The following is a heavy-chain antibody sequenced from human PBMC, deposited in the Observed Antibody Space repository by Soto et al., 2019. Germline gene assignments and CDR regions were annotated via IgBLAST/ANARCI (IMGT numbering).Heavy chain of an antibody. Sequence: QITLKESGRTLVKPTQTLTLTCTFSGFSISTSGVGVGWIRQPPGKALEWLALIYWDDDKRYSPILKSRLTITKDTSKNQVVLTVTNMDPVDTATYYCAHRDGNMVRGVISFDYWGQGTLVTVSS. CDR1: GFSISTSGVG. D-gene: IGHD3-10*01. J-gene: IGHJ4*02. V-gene: IGHV2-5*02. CDR2: IYWDDDK. CDR3: AHRDGNMVRGVISFDY.